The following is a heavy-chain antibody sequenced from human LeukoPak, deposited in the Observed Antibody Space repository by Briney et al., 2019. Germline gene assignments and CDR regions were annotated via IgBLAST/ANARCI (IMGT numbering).Heavy chain of an antibody. D-gene: IGHD3-10*01. V-gene: IGHV4-34*01. CDR2: INHSGST. CDR3: ALSPVLLWFGEH. J-gene: IGHJ4*02. CDR1: GGSFSGYY. Sequence: PSETLSLTCAVYGGSFSGYYWSWIRQPPGKGLEWIGEINHSGSTNYNPSLKSRVTISVDTSKNQFSLKLSSATAADTAVYYCALSPVLLWFGEHWGQGTLVTVSS.